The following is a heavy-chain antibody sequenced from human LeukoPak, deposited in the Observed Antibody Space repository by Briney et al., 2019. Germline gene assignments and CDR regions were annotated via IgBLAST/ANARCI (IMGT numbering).Heavy chain of an antibody. CDR1: GYSISSGYY. CDR2: FYHSGST. V-gene: IGHV4-38-2*01. CDR3: ASVTAYSSENYFDY. D-gene: IGHD6-25*01. J-gene: IGHJ4*02. Sequence: PSETLSLTCAVSGYSISSGYYWGWIRQPPGKGLEWIGNFYHSGSTYYNPSLKSRVTISVDTSKNQFSLKLSSVTAADTAVYYCASVTAYSSENYFDYWGQGTLVTVSS.